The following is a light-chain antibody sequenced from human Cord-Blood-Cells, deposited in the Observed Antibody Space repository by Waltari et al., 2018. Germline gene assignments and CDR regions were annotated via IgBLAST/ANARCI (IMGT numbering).Light chain of an antibody. CDR2: GNS. Sequence: QYLLTQPPSVSGTPALSVTVSCTGSSSDIGARYDVHWYQQLPGTAPKLLIYGNSNRPSGVPDRFSGSKSGTSASLAITGLQAEDEADYYCQSYDSSLSGYVFGTGTKVTVL. J-gene: IGLJ1*01. V-gene: IGLV1-40*01. CDR3: QSYDSSLSGYV. CDR1: SSDIGARYD.